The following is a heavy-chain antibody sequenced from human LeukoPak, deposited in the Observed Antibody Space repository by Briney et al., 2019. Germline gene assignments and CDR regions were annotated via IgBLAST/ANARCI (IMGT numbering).Heavy chain of an antibody. J-gene: IGHJ4*02. Sequence: PSETLSLTCTVSGGSISSYYWSWLRQPPGKGLEWIGYIYYSGSTNYNPSLKSRVTISVDTSKNQFSLKLSSVTAADTAVYYCARVLDYLGYFDYWGQGTLVTVSS. V-gene: IGHV4-59*01. D-gene: IGHD4/OR15-4a*01. CDR2: IYYSGST. CDR3: ARVLDYLGYFDY. CDR1: GGSISSYY.